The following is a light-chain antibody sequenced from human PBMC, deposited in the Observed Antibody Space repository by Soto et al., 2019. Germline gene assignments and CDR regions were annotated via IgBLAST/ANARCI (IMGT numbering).Light chain of an antibody. CDR1: SSNIGRNT. CDR2: SSD. V-gene: IGLV1-44*01. Sequence: QSVLTQSPSASGTPGQRVTISGSGSSSNIGRNTVKWYRQLPGTAPKLLIVSSDHRPSGVPDRFSASQSGTSASLAISGLQAEDEADYICAAWDDSLNAWEFGGGTKLTVL. J-gene: IGLJ3*02. CDR3: AAWDDSLNAWE.